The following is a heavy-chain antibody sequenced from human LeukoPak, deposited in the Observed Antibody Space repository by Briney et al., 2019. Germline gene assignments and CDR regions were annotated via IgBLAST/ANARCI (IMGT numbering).Heavy chain of an antibody. CDR2: ISSSGSTI. V-gene: IGHV3-11*04. CDR3: ARAGFLITLGGVIS. CDR1: GFTFSDYY. Sequence: GGSLRLSCAASGFTFSDYYMSWIRQAPGKGLEWVSSISSSGSTIYYADSVKGRFTISRDNAKNSLYLQMNSLRAEDTAIYYCARAGFLITLGGVISWGQGTLVAVSS. D-gene: IGHD3-16*02. J-gene: IGHJ5*02.